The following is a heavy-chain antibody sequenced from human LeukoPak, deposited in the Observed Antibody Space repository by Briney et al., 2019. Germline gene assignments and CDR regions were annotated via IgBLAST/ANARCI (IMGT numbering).Heavy chain of an antibody. J-gene: IGHJ6*02. CDR3: ASTVAATPGHYYYYGMDV. CDR2: IKQDGSGK. Sequence: GGSLRLSCAASGFTLSNYWMSWVRQAPGKGLEWVANIKQDGSGKYYVDSVKGRFTISRDNAKNSLYLQMNSLRAEDTAVYYCASTVAATPGHYYYYGMDVWGQGTTVTVSS. D-gene: IGHD2-15*01. CDR1: GFTLSNYW. V-gene: IGHV3-7*01.